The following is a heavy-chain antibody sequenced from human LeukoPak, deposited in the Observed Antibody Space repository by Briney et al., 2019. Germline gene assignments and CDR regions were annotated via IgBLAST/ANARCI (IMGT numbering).Heavy chain of an antibody. D-gene: IGHD1-1*01. CDR2: IYPSDSDT. CDR3: ARLTYTTSGFDP. V-gene: IGHV5-51*01. Sequence: GESLKISCKGSGYSFTSYWIGWVRQMPGKGLEWMGIIYPSDSDTRYSPSFEGQVTMSADKSISTAYLQWSSLEASDTAMYYCARLTYTTSGFDPWGQGTLVTVSS. J-gene: IGHJ5*02. CDR1: GYSFTSYW.